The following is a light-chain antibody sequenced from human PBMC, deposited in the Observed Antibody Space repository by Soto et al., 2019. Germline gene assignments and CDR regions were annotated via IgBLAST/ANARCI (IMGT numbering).Light chain of an antibody. CDR3: HQYTGSPHS. J-gene: IGKJ4*01. CDR2: GAS. Sequence: EIVLTQAPDTLSLSPGERATLSCRASQSVRNNYLAWYQQKPGQAPRLLIYGASSRATGIPDRFSGSVPGTDFTLTISRLEPEDFAVYYCHQYTGSPHSFGGGTKVEI. V-gene: IGKV3-20*01. CDR1: QSVRNNY.